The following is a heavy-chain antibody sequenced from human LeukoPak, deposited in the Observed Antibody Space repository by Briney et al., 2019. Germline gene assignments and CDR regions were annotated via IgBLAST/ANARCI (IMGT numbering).Heavy chain of an antibody. D-gene: IGHD3-22*01. CDR1: GGTFSSYA. V-gene: IGHV1-69*13. Sequence: SVKVSCKASGGTFSSYAISWVRQAPGQGLEWMGGIIPIFGTANYAQKFQGRVTITADESTSTAYMELSSLRSEDTAVYYCAREHDSRGYTYDYWGQGTPVTVSS. CDR2: IIPIFGTA. CDR3: AREHDSRGYTYDY. J-gene: IGHJ4*02.